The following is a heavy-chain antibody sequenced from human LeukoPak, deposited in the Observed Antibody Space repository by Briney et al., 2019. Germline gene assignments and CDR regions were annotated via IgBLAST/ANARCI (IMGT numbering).Heavy chain of an antibody. CDR3: ATDVLWFGELYGY. J-gene: IGHJ4*02. CDR2: MNPNSGNT. CDR1: GYTFTSYD. V-gene: IGHV1-8*01. Sequence: ASVKVSCKASGYTFTSYDINWVRQATGQGLEWMGWMNPNSGNTGYAQKFQGRVTMTEDTSTDTAYMELSSLRSEDTAVYYCATDVLWFGELYGYWGQGTLVTVSS. D-gene: IGHD3-10*01.